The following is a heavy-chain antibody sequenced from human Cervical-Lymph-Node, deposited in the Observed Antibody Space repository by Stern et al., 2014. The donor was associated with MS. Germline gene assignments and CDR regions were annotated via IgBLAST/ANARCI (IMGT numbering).Heavy chain of an antibody. V-gene: IGHV3-7*01. CDR3: AREGYCDY. D-gene: IGHD2-15*01. CDR2: NKDDGSEK. J-gene: IGHJ4*02. Sequence: VQLVQSGGGFVQPGGSLRLSCAASGFIFSNSWMSWVRQAPGKGLAWVAHNKDDGSEKNYVDSVKGRFAISRDNAKNTLYLQMNSLRAEDTAMYYCAREGYCDYWGQGTLVTGSS. CDR1: GFIFSNSW.